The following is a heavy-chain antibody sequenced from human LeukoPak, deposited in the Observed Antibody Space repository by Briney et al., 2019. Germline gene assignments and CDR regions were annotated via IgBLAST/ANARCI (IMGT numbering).Heavy chain of an antibody. J-gene: IGHJ4*02. Sequence: SETLSLTCTVSGGSISSSSYYWGWIRQPPGKGLEWIGYIYYSGSTNYNPSLKSRVTISVDTSKNQFSLKLSSVTAADTAVYYCARYDSSGWSPFDYWGQGTLVTVSS. CDR2: IYYSGST. CDR1: GGSISSSSYY. V-gene: IGHV4-61*05. D-gene: IGHD6-19*01. CDR3: ARYDSSGWSPFDY.